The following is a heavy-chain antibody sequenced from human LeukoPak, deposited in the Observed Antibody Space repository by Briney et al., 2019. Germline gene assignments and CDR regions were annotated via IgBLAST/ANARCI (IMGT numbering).Heavy chain of an antibody. CDR1: GGSISSGSYY. Sequence: SQTLSLTCTVSGGSISSGSYYWSWIRQPAGKGLEWIGRIYTSGSTNYNPSLKSRVTISVDTSKNQFSLKLSSVTAADTAVYYCARLGRYGDYYYYYGMDVWGQGTTVTVSS. CDR2: IYTSGST. J-gene: IGHJ6*02. CDR3: ARLGRYGDYYYYYGMDV. V-gene: IGHV4-61*02. D-gene: IGHD4-17*01.